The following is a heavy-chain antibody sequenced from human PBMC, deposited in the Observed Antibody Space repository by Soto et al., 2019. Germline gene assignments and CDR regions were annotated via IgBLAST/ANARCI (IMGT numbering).Heavy chain of an antibody. CDR2: ISSSSGST. J-gene: IGHJ6*02. CDR3: ARDRGGYDRLYYNLGMDV. V-gene: IGHV3-11*06. Sequence: GGSLRLSCAASGFTFSDYYMSWIRQAPGKGLEYISYISSSSGSTNYADSVKGRFTISRDNAKNSLYLQMSSLRAEDTAVYYCARDRGGYDRLYYNLGMDVWGQGTTVTVSS. D-gene: IGHD5-18*01. CDR1: GFTFSDYY.